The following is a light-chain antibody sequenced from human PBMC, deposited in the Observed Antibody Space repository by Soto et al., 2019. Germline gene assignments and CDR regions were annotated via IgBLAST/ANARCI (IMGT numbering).Light chain of an antibody. CDR3: QAWDTGIGVV. CDR1: SRHSDYA. Sequence: QAVVTQSPSASASLGASVKLTCTLSSRHSDYAIVWHQQQPEKGPRYLMKVNSDGSHNKGDGIPHRFSDSSSGAERYLTISSLQSEDEADYFCQAWDTGIGVVFGGGTKLTVL. CDR2: VNSDGSH. V-gene: IGLV4-69*01. J-gene: IGLJ2*01.